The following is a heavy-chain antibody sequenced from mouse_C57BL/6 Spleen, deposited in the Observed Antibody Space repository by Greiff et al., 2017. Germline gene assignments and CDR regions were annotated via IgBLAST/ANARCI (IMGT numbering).Heavy chain of an antibody. J-gene: IGHJ2*01. V-gene: IGHV1-82*01. D-gene: IGHD2-3*01. CDR1: GYAFSSSW. Sequence: QVQLKESGPELVKPGASVKISCKASGYAFSSSWMNWVKQRPGKGLEWIGRIYPGDGDTNYNGKFKGKATLTADKSSSTAYMQLSSLTSEDSAVYFCARSSDVYYDVWGQGTTLTVSS. CDR2: IYPGDGDT. CDR3: ARSSDVYYDV.